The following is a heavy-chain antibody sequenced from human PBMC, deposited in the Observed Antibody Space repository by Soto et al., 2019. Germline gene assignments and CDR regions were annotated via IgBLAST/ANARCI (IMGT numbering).Heavy chain of an antibody. CDR3: ARDRNLLTFDY. Sequence: PSETLSLTCTVSGGSVSSGSYYWSWIRQPPGKGLEWIGYIYYSGSTNYNPSLKSRVTTSVDTSKNQFSLKLSSVTAADTAVYYCARDRNLLTFDYWGQGTLVTVSS. CDR1: GGSVSSGSYY. D-gene: IGHD3-10*01. J-gene: IGHJ4*02. CDR2: IYYSGST. V-gene: IGHV4-61*01.